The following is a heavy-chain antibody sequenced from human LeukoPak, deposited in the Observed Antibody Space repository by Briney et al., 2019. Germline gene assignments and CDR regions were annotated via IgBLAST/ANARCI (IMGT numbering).Heavy chain of an antibody. CDR2: IYYSGST. J-gene: IGHJ5*02. Sequence: SETLSLTCTVSGGSISSGDYYWSWIRQPPGKGLEWIGYIYYSGSTYYNPSLKSRVTISVDTSKNQFSLKLSSVTAADTAVYYCARGRSSSWYGNNWFDPWGQGTLVTVSS. D-gene: IGHD6-13*01. V-gene: IGHV4-30-4*01. CDR3: ARGRSSSWYGNNWFDP. CDR1: GGSISSGDYY.